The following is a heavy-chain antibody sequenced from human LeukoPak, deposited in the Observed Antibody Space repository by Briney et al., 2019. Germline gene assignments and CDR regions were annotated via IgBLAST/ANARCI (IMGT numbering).Heavy chain of an antibody. Sequence: KPSQTLSLTCTVSGGSISSGGYYWSWIRQHPGKGLEWIGYIYYSGSTYYNPSLKSRVTISVDTSKNQFSLKLSPVTAADTAVYYCARASSRGDYEFDYWGQGTLVTVSS. CDR1: GGSISSGGYY. CDR2: IYYSGST. CDR3: ARASSRGDYEFDY. D-gene: IGHD4-17*01. J-gene: IGHJ4*02. V-gene: IGHV4-31*03.